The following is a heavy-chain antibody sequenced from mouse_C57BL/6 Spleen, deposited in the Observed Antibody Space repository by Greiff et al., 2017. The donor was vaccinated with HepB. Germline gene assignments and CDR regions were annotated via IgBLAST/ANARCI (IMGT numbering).Heavy chain of an antibody. CDR3: ARVGNYVLDY. Sequence: VQLQQPGAELVMPGASVKLSCKASGYTFTSYWMHWVKQRPGQGLEWIGEIDPSDSYTNYNQKFKGKSTLTVDKSSSTAYMQLSSLTSEDSAVYYCARVGNYVLDYWGQGTTLTVSS. D-gene: IGHD2-1*01. J-gene: IGHJ2*01. V-gene: IGHV1-69*01. CDR2: IDPSDSYT. CDR1: GYTFTSYW.